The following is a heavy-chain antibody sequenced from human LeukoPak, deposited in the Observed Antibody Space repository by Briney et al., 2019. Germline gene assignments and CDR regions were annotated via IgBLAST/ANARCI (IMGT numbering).Heavy chain of an antibody. V-gene: IGHV3-7*01. D-gene: IGHD2-2*02. CDR3: ARMYCSSTSRYTDAFDV. Sequence: GGSLRLSCAASGFTFSRYWMSWVRQAPVKGLEWVANIKQDGSEVYYVDSVKGRFTISRDNGKNSLFLQMNSLRAEDTAVYYCARMYCSSTSRYTDAFDVWGQGTMVTVSS. CDR2: IKQDGSEV. J-gene: IGHJ3*01. CDR1: GFTFSRYW.